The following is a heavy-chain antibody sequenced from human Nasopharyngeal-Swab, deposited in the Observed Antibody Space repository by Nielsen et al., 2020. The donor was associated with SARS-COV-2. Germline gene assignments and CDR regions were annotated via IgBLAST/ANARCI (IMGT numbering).Heavy chain of an antibody. V-gene: IGHV6-1*01. CDR1: GDSVSCSSAA. Sequence: CAISGDSVSCSSAAWNWISHSPSRGLEWLGRTYYRSKWYNDYAVSVKSRITINPDTSKNQFSLHLNSVTPEDTAVYYCARARGAYGDYYYYYYTDVWGKGTTVTVSS. D-gene: IGHD4-17*01. J-gene: IGHJ6*03. CDR3: ARARGAYGDYYYYYYTDV. CDR2: TYYRSKWYN.